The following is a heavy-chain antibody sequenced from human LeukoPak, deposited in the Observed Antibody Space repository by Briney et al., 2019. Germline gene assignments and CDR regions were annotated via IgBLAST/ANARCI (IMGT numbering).Heavy chain of an antibody. Sequence: SETLSLTCTVSYDSISSGAYYWTWIRQPAGRGLEWIGRIYASGSTNYNPSLKSRVTISIDTSKNQFSLKLSSVTAADTAVYYCARGSLYTAMVNWFDPWGQGTLVTVSS. CDR3: ARGSLYTAMVNWFDP. D-gene: IGHD5-18*01. CDR2: IYASGST. CDR1: YDSISSGAYY. V-gene: IGHV4-61*02. J-gene: IGHJ5*02.